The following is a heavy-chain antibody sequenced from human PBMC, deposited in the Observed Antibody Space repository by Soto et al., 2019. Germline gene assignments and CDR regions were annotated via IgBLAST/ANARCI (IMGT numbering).Heavy chain of an antibody. CDR1: GFTFSTYA. CDR3: ARDPEARYYFDY. J-gene: IGHJ4*02. V-gene: IGHV3-30-3*01. CDR2: VSDDESNK. Sequence: GGSLRLSCAASGFTFSTYAMHWVRQAPGKGLEWVALVSDDESNKNYADSVKRRFTVSRDNSKNTLYLQMNNLRAADTAVYFCARDPEARYYFDYWGQGALVTVSS.